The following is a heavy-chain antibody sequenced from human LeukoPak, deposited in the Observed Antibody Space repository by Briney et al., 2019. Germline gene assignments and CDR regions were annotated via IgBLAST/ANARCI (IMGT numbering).Heavy chain of an antibody. D-gene: IGHD1-26*01. CDR1: GYTFTYRY. Sequence: SVKVSCKASGYTFTYRYLHWVRQAPGQALEWMGWITPFNGNTNYAQKFQDRVTITRDRSMSTAYMELSSLRSEDTAMYYCASGSSRWELLDAPDAFDNWGQGTMVTVSS. CDR2: ITPFNGNT. V-gene: IGHV1-45*02. CDR3: ASGSSRWELLDAPDAFDN. J-gene: IGHJ3*02.